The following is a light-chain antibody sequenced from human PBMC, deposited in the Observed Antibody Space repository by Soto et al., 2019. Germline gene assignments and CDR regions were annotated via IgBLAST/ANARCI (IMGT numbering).Light chain of an antibody. Sequence: SQSVSSSYLAWYQQKPGQAPRLLIYGASSRATGIPDRFSGSGSGTVFTLPISRFEHEEFAVYYCQQYGRSPSTFGGGTKVDIK. J-gene: IGKJ4*01. CDR2: GAS. V-gene: IGKV3-20*01. CDR3: QQYGRSPST. CDR1: QSVSSSY.